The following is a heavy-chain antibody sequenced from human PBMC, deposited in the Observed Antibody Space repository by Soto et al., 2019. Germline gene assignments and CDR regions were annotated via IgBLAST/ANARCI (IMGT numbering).Heavy chain of an antibody. CDR2: ISGRGGST. Sequence: EVQLLESGGGVVQPGGSLRLSCAASGFTFSSYAMSWVRQAPGKGLEWVSSISGRGGSTYYADSVKGRFTISRDNSKNTLYLQMNRLRAEDTAVYYCAKWSAPPYYCGMDVWGQGTTVTVSS. V-gene: IGHV3-23*01. CDR3: AKWSAPPYYCGMDV. CDR1: GFTFSSYA. D-gene: IGHD3-3*01. J-gene: IGHJ6*02.